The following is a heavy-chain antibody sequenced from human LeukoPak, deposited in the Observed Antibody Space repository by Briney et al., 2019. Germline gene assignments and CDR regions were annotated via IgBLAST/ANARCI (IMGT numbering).Heavy chain of an antibody. CDR2: IYWDDDK. CDR1: GFSLTTSGVG. Sequence: ESGPTLVKPTQTLTLTCTFSGFSLTTSGVGVGWIRQPPGKALGWLAVIYWDDDKRYNSSLESRLTITKDTSKNQVVLTMTHMDPVDTATYYCARLPDYYDKIARDYWGQGTLVTVSS. CDR3: ARLPDYYDKIARDY. D-gene: IGHD3-22*01. V-gene: IGHV2-5*02. J-gene: IGHJ4*02.